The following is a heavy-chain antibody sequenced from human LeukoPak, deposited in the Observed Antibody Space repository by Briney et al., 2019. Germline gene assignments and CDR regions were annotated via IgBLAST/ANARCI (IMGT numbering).Heavy chain of an antibody. CDR3: ARLGTLGKWELLTYFHY. CDR1: GFTFSSYA. D-gene: IGHD1-26*01. J-gene: IGHJ4*02. V-gene: IGHV3-30*04. CDR2: ISYDGSNN. Sequence: ESLLLLCSVSGGFTFSSYAMRCWRQAPGEGLEWGAVISYDGSNNYYAASVKGRFTISRDNSKNSLYLQMNSLRAEDTAMYYCARLGTLGKWELLTYFHYCGQGTLVTDSS.